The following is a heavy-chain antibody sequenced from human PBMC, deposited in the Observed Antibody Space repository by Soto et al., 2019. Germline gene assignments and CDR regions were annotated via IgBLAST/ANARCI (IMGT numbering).Heavy chain of an antibody. Sequence: SETLPLTCTVSGDTVSSDSYYLRWIRQSPGQGLEWIGHIYHSGSTSYNPSLQSRVTMSIDTSKNQFSLKLSSVTAADTAIYYCAREGGVLRVSNWNDPWGQGT. CDR2: IYHSGST. J-gene: IGHJ5*02. V-gene: IGHV4-61*01. D-gene: IGHD3-3*01. CDR1: GDTVSSDSYY. CDR3: AREGGVLRVSNWNDP.